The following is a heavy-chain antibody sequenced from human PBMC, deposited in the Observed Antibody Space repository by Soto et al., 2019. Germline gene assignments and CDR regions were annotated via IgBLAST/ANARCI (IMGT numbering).Heavy chain of an antibody. CDR2: ITTSSTSI. D-gene: IGHD6-19*01. Sequence: EVQLVESGGGLVKPGGSLRLSCAASGFTFSSYSMNWVRQAPGKGLEWVSTITTSSTSIYYADSVKGLFTISRDNAKNARYRQMHSRRVEDTVVYYCARVQWLASHIWGQGTMVTVSS. J-gene: IGHJ3*02. CDR3: ARVQWLASHI. V-gene: IGHV3-21*01. CDR1: GFTFSSYS.